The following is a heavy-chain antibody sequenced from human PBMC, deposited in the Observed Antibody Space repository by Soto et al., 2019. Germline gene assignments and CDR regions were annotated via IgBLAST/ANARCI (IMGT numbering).Heavy chain of an antibody. V-gene: IGHV3-23*01. CDR1: GFMFSSYG. J-gene: IGHJ4*02. CDR3: AKDPSTGPPDC. Sequence: EVQLLESGGDLVQPGGSLRLSCAAAGFMFSSYGMSCVRQAPGKGLQWVATIHPSGGSTHYAESVRGRFTISRDNSRDTLYLQMNSLRAEDTAVYYCAKDPSTGPPDCWGQGALVTVSS. CDR2: IHPSGGST. D-gene: IGHD3-9*01.